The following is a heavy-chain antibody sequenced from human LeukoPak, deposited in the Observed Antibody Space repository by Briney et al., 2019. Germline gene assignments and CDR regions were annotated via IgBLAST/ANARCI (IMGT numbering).Heavy chain of an antibody. Sequence: GGSLRLSCAASGFTFSSYAMHGVRQAPGKGLEGVAVISYDGSNKYYADSVKGRFTISRDNSKTTLYLQMNSLRAEDTAVYYCARDQHGYGGNYYGMDVWGKGTTVTVSS. V-gene: IGHV3-30*04. CDR1: GFTFSSYA. CDR3: ARDQHGYGGNYYGMDV. J-gene: IGHJ6*04. CDR2: ISYDGSNK. D-gene: IGHD5-12*01.